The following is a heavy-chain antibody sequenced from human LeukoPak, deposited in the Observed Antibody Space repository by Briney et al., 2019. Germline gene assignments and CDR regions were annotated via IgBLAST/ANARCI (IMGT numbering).Heavy chain of an antibody. V-gene: IGHV4-34*01. CDR2: INHSGST. CDR1: GGSFSGYY. D-gene: IGHD1-26*01. CDR3: ASLVGATGGAFDI. J-gene: IGHJ3*02. Sequence: PSETLSLTCAVYGGSFSGYYWSWIRQPPGKGLEWIGEINHSGSTNYNPSLMSRVTISVDTSKNQFSLKLSSVTAADTAVYYCASLVGATGGAFDIWGQGTMVTVSS.